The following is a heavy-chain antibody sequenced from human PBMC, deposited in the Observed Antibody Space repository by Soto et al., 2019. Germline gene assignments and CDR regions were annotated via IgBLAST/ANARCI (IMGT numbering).Heavy chain of an antibody. V-gene: IGHV3-48*01. CDR2: ISSSSSTI. Sequence: VGSLRLSCAASGFTFSSYSMNWVRQAPGKGLEWVSYISSSSSTIYYADSVKGRFTISRDNAKNSLYLQMNSLRAEDTAVYYCAKLVGFCSSTSCYAGAFDIWGQGTMVTVSS. CDR3: AKLVGFCSSTSCYAGAFDI. CDR1: GFTFSSYS. D-gene: IGHD2-2*01. J-gene: IGHJ3*02.